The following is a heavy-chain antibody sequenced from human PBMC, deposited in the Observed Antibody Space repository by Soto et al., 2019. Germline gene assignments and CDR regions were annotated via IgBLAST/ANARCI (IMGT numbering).Heavy chain of an antibody. J-gene: IGHJ4*02. CDR3: ARQDSVAHNFDY. Sequence: PSETLSLTCTVSGGSISSSSYYWGWIRQPPGKGLEWIGSIYYSGNTYYNPSLKSRVTISVDTSKNQFSLKLSSVTAADTAVYYCARQDSVAHNFDYWGQGTLVTVSS. D-gene: IGHD6-19*01. V-gene: IGHV4-39*01. CDR2: IYYSGNT. CDR1: GGSISSSSYY.